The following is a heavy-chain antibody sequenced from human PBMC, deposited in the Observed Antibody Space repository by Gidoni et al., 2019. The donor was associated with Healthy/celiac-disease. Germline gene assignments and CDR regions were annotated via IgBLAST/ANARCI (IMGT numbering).Heavy chain of an antibody. CDR2: ISSSSSYI. D-gene: IGHD3-9*01. Sequence: EVQLVESGGGLVKPGGSLRLSCAACGFTFSSYSMNWVRQAPGKGLGWVSSISSSSSYIYYADSVKGRFTISRDNAKNSLYLQMNSLRAEDTAVYYCARGADYDILAGGGYWGQGTLVTVSS. CDR1: GFTFSSYS. J-gene: IGHJ4*02. V-gene: IGHV3-21*01. CDR3: ARGADYDILAGGGY.